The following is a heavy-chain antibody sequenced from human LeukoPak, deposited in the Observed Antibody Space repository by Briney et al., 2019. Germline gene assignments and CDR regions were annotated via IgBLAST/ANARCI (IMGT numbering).Heavy chain of an antibody. Sequence: GGSLRLSCAASGFTFSSYSMNWVRQAPGKGLEWVSSISSSSSYIYYADSVKGRFTISRDNAKNSLYLQMNSLRAEDTAVYYCGREGIAVVGNVGYWAQGPLVTVPS. J-gene: IGHJ4*02. CDR1: GFTFSSYS. D-gene: IGHD6-19*01. CDR3: GREGIAVVGNVGY. V-gene: IGHV3-21*01. CDR2: ISSSSSYI.